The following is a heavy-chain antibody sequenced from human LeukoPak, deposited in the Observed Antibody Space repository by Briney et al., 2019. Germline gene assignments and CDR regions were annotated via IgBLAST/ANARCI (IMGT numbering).Heavy chain of an antibody. CDR1: GFTFSSYA. Sequence: PGGSLRLSCAASGFTFSSYAMSWVRQPPGRGLEWIGEINHSGSTNYNPSLKSRVTISVDTSKNQFSLKLSSVTAADTAVYYCARNPVEMTTVTPFDYWGQGTLVTVSS. V-gene: IGHV4-34*01. J-gene: IGHJ4*02. CDR3: ARNPVEMTTVTPFDY. D-gene: IGHD4-17*01. CDR2: INHSGST.